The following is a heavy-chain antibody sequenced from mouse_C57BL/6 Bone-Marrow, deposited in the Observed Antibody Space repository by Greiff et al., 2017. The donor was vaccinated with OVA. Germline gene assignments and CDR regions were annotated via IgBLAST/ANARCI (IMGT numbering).Heavy chain of an antibody. CDR3: AIWGDDYDERFAY. V-gene: IGHV1-55*01. D-gene: IGHD2-4*01. Sequence: QVQLQQPGAELVKPGASVKMSCKASGYTFTSYWITWVKQRPGQGLEWIGDIYPGSGSTNYNEKFKSKATLTVDTSSSTAYMQLSSLTSEDSAVYYCAIWGDDYDERFAYGGQGTLVTVSA. J-gene: IGHJ3*01. CDR2: IYPGSGST. CDR1: GYTFTSYW.